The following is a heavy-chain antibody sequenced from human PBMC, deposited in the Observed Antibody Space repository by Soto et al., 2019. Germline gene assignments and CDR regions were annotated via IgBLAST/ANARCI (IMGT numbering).Heavy chain of an antibody. J-gene: IGHJ6*01. CDR2: INSDGTIS. V-gene: IGHV3-74*01. CDR3: ARLSGDHSAFFHYGMEA. Sequence: VGSLRLSCASSVFTFDTYWMNCVRHSPGKGPEWLSGINSDGTISSYADSVKGRFTISRDNARNTLSLQMNSLRADDTAVYYCARLSGDHSAFFHYGMEAWGQGTTVTGSS. D-gene: IGHD2-21*01. CDR1: VFTFDTYW.